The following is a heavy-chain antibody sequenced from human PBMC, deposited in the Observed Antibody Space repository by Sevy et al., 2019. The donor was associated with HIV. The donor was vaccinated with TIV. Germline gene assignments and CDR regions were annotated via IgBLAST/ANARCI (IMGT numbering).Heavy chain of an antibody. D-gene: IGHD3-3*01. CDR1: GYSFTSYW. J-gene: IGHJ4*02. CDR2: NYPGDSDT. Sequence: GESLKISCKGSGYSFTSYWIGWVRQMPGKGLEWMGINYPGDSDTRYSPSFQGQVTISADKSISTAYLQWSSLKASDTAMYYCARPTFDFWSGYETLDYWGQGTLVTVSS. V-gene: IGHV5-51*01. CDR3: ARPTFDFWSGYETLDY.